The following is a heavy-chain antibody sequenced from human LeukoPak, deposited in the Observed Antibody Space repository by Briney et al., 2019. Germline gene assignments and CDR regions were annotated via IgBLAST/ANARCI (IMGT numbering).Heavy chain of an antibody. Sequence: GRSLRLSCAASGFTFSSYAMHWVRQAPGKGLEWVAVISYDGSNKYYAVSVKGRFTISRDNSKNTLYLQMNSLRAEDTAVYYCAREDYGGNWFDYWGQGTLVTVSS. J-gene: IGHJ4*02. CDR2: ISYDGSNK. V-gene: IGHV3-30-3*01. CDR3: AREDYGGNWFDY. D-gene: IGHD4-23*01. CDR1: GFTFSSYA.